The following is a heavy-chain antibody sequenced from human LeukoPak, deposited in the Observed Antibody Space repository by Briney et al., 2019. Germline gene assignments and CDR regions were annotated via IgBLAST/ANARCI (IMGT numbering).Heavy chain of an antibody. CDR1: GGTFSSYA. D-gene: IGHD2-2*01. V-gene: IGHV1-69*13. CDR3: ARLVVPAANYYYYYYMDV. Sequence: ASVKVPCKASGGTFSSYAISWVRQAPGQGLEWMGGIIPIFGTANYAQKFQGRVTITADESTSTAYMELSSLRSEDTAVYYCARLVVPAANYYYYYYMDVWGKGTTVTVSS. J-gene: IGHJ6*03. CDR2: IIPIFGTA.